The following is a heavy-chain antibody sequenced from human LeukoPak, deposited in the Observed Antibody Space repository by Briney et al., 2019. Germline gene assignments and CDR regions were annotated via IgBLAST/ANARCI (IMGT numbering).Heavy chain of an antibody. V-gene: IGHV4-39*01. Sequence: SATLSLTCTVSGRSIRSTGYYWGWSRQPPGKGLEWIVSIYYRGSTYYNASLKSRVTISVDTSNNQFSLKLSSVTAADTAVYYCARRYGEYNIDYWGQGTLVT. CDR2: IYYRGST. J-gene: IGHJ4*02. D-gene: IGHD4-17*01. CDR3: ARRYGEYNIDY. CDR1: GRSIRSTGYY.